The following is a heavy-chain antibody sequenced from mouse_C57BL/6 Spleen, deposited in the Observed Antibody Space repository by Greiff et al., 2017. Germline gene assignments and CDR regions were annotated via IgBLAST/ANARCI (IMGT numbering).Heavy chain of an antibody. CDR3: SRGLYYGNYGGAMDY. Sequence: VQLVESGPGLVAPSQSLSITCTVSGFSLTSYAISWVRQPPGKGLEWLGVIWTGGGTNYNSALKSRLSISKDNSKSQVFLKMNSLQTDDTARYYCSRGLYYGNYGGAMDYWGQGTSVTVSS. V-gene: IGHV2-9-1*01. J-gene: IGHJ4*01. D-gene: IGHD2-1*01. CDR2: IWTGGGT. CDR1: GFSLTSYA.